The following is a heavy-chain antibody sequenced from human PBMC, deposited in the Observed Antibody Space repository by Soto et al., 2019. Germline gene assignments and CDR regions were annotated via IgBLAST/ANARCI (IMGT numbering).Heavy chain of an antibody. J-gene: IGHJ4*02. Sequence: PGGSLRLSCAASGFTFSSYAMSWVRQAPGKGLEWVSAISGSGGSTYYADSVKGRFTISRDNSKNTLYLQMNSLRAEDTAVYYCAKEASHYCSGGSCPLDYWGQGTLVTVSS. CDR3: AKEASHYCSGGSCPLDY. CDR1: GFTFSSYA. D-gene: IGHD2-15*01. CDR2: ISGSGGST. V-gene: IGHV3-23*01.